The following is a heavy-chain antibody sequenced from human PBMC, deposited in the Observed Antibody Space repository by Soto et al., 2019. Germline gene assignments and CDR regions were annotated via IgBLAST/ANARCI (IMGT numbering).Heavy chain of an antibody. V-gene: IGHV3-7*03. CDR1: GFTFSSYW. J-gene: IGHJ6*03. CDR3: ARMRGRREYYYYYYMDV. CDR2: IKQDGSEK. Sequence: GGSLRLSCAASGFTFSSYWMSWVRQAPGKGLEWVANIKQDGSEKYYVDSVKGRFTISRDNAKNSLYLQMNSLRAEDTAVYYCARMRGRREYYYYYYMDVWGKGTTVTVSS. D-gene: IGHD1-26*01.